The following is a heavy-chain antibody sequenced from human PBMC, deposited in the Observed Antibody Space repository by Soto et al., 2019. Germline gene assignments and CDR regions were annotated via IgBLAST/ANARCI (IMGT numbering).Heavy chain of an antibody. V-gene: IGHV4-30-4*01. D-gene: IGHD5-12*01. J-gene: IGHJ6*02. Sequence: QVQLQESGPGLVKPSQTLSLTCTVSGGSINSGDYYWSWIRQPPGKGQEWIGYIYYSGSTYYNPSLRSRVTIXXDXSXXQFSLRLSSVTAADTAVYYCAGGGDAYHYRVGLDVWGQGTTVTVSS. CDR1: GGSINSGDYY. CDR2: IYYSGST. CDR3: AGGGDAYHYRVGLDV.